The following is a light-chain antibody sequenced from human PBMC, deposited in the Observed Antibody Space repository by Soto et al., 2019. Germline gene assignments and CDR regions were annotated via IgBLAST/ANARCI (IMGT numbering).Light chain of an antibody. CDR2: AAS. J-gene: IGKJ1*01. Sequence: DIQVTQSPSSLSASVGDRVTITCRASQGISNFLAWYQQKPGKGPELLIYAASTLQSGVPSRFSGGGFGTDFTLTISSLQPEDVATYYCQKYNSAPQTFGQGTKVDIK. V-gene: IGKV1-27*01. CDR3: QKYNSAPQT. CDR1: QGISNF.